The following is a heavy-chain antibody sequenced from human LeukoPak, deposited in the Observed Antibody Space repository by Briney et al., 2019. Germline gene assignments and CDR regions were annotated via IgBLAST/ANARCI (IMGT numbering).Heavy chain of an antibody. CDR3: AREGLGETYFEY. D-gene: IGHD3-10*01. CDR1: GFTFVHFA. Sequence: GGSLRLSCAASGFTFVHFAMSWVRQAPGKGRQWVSIISDSTTNTYYIDSVKGRFTISRDNSKNTLYLQMNSLSAEDTAVYYCAREGLGETYFEYWGRGILVTVSS. V-gene: IGHV3-23*01. CDR2: ISDSTTNT. J-gene: IGHJ4*02.